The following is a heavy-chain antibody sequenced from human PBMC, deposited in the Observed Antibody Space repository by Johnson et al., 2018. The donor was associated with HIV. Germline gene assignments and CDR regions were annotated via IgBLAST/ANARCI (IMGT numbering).Heavy chain of an antibody. Sequence: VHLVESGGGVVQPGRSLRLSCAASGFTFSSYAMHWVRQAPGKGLEYVSAISSNGGSTYYANSVKGRFTISRDNSKNTLYLQMGSLRAEDMAVYYCARGTVCGGDCYSRAFDIWGQGTMVTVSS. CDR1: GFTFSSYA. CDR3: ARGTVCGGDCYSRAFDI. D-gene: IGHD2-21*02. V-gene: IGHV3-64*01. J-gene: IGHJ3*02. CDR2: ISSNGGST.